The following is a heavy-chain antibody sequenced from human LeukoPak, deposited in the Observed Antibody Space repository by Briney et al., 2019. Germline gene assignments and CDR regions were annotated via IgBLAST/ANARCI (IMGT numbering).Heavy chain of an antibody. V-gene: IGHV3-13*01. D-gene: IGHD1-1*01. J-gene: IGHJ6*03. Sequence: GGSLRLSCAASGFTFSSFDMHWVRQPTGQGLEWVSTIGTASDTYYPGSVEGRFTLSRDNAKNSSYLQMNSLTAGNTAVYYCARGPPRGKYYYMDVWGKGTTVTVSS. CDR3: ARGPPRGKYYYMDV. CDR1: GFTFSSFD. CDR2: IGTASDT.